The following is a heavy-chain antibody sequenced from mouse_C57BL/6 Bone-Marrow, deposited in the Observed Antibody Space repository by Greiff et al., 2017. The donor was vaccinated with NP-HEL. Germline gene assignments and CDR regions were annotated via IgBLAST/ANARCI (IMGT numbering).Heavy chain of an antibody. Sequence: VQLQESGAELARPGASVKLSCEASGYTFTSYGISWVKQRTGQGLEWIGEIYPRSGNTYYNEKFKGKATLTADKSSSTAYMELRSLTSEDSAVYFCARSYYYGSSHYYAMDYWGQGTSVTVSS. J-gene: IGHJ4*01. D-gene: IGHD1-1*01. CDR1: GYTFTSYG. CDR2: IYPRSGNT. CDR3: ARSYYYGSSHYYAMDY. V-gene: IGHV1-81*01.